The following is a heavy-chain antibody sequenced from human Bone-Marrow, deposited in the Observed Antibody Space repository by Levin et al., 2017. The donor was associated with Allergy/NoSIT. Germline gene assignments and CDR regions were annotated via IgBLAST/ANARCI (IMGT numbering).Heavy chain of an antibody. CDR3: ARDLYDALDT. Sequence: PSETLSLTCTVSGGSVSSRNYYWSWIRQPPGKGLEWIGYIYSSGDTTYNPSLRSRVSISIDASKNHFSLQLSSVTAADTAMYYCARDLYDALDTWGQGTLVTVSS. CDR2: IYSSGDT. D-gene: IGHD2-15*01. J-gene: IGHJ3*02. CDR1: GGSVSSRNYY. V-gene: IGHV4-61*03.